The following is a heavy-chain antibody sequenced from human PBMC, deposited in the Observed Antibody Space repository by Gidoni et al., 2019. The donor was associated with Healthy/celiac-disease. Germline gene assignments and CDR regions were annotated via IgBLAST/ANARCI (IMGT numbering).Heavy chain of an antibody. CDR3: AKGSAYDSSGYQFDI. D-gene: IGHD3-22*01. J-gene: IGHJ3*02. CDR1: GFPFYDYA. Sequence: EVQLVESGGGLVQPGRSLRLSCAASGFPFYDYAMHWVRQAPGKGLEWVSGISWNSGSIGYADSVKGRFTISRDNAKNSLYLQMNSLRAEDTALYYCAKGSAYDSSGYQFDIWGQGTMVTVSS. V-gene: IGHV3-9*01. CDR2: ISWNSGSI.